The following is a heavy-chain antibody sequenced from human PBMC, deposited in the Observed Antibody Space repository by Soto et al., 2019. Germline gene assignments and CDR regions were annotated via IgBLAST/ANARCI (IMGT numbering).Heavy chain of an antibody. CDR3: AIDSGDRYGPIDY. CDR2: ISSSSSTI. D-gene: IGHD5-18*01. V-gene: IGHV3-48*02. Sequence: GRSLTLSCAPSGFTFRRYSMNWFRQAPGKGLEWVSYISSSSSTIYYADSVKCRFTISRANAKNSLSLQMNSLRDEATAVYYYAIDSGDRYGPIDYWGQGT. J-gene: IGHJ4*02. CDR1: GFTFRRYS.